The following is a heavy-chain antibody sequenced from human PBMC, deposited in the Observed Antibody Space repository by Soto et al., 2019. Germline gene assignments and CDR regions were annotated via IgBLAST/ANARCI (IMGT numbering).Heavy chain of an antibody. Sequence: PSDTLSLTCTVSGGSVSSGSYYWSWIQQPPGKGLEWIGYIYYSGSTNYNPSLKSRVTISVDTSKNQFSLKLSSVTAADTAVYYCARDPSSGWDNWFDPWGQGTLVTVYS. CDR3: ARDPSSGWDNWFDP. V-gene: IGHV4-61*01. D-gene: IGHD6-19*01. CDR2: IYYSGST. CDR1: GGSVSSGSYY. J-gene: IGHJ5*02.